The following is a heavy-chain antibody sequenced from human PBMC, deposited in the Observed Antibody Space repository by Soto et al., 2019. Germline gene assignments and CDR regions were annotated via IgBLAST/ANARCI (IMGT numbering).Heavy chain of an antibody. J-gene: IGHJ4*02. CDR1: GGTFYTYT. V-gene: IGHV1-69*15. Sequence: QVQLVQSGAEVRKPGSSVQVSCKASGGTFYTYTFSWVRQAPGQGLEWMGSITPIYPTTNYVEKFQGRLTVTADGSTNTAYMELNSLTSDDTAVYYCARIPRYSFPTSDDLDSWGQGTLVTVSS. CDR2: ITPIYPTT. CDR3: ARIPRYSFPTSDDLDS. D-gene: IGHD5-18*01.